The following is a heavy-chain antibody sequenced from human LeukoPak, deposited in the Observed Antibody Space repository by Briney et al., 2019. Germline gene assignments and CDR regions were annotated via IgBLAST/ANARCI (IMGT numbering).Heavy chain of an antibody. CDR1: GFTFSTYA. V-gene: IGHV3-23*01. J-gene: IGHJ4*02. D-gene: IGHD5-18*01. CDR2: ISNSGSTA. Sequence: GGSLRLSCAASGFTFSTYAMSWVRQAPGKGLEWVSAISNSGSTADYADSVKGRFTISRDNSKNTLYLQMNSLRAEDTAVYYCARDLVDTAIGTLDYWGQGTLVTVSS. CDR3: ARDLVDTAIGTLDY.